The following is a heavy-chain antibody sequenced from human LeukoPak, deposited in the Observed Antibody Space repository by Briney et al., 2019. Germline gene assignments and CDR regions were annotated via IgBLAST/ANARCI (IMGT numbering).Heavy chain of an antibody. Sequence: PGRSLRLSCAASGFTFSSYAMHWVRQAPGKGLEWVAVISYDGSNKYYADSVKGRFTISRDNSKNTLYLQMNSLRAEDTAVYYCARDTFLTGTTGSYFDYWGQGTLVTVSS. CDR1: GFTFSSYA. V-gene: IGHV3-30-3*01. J-gene: IGHJ4*02. CDR2: ISYDGSNK. D-gene: IGHD1-7*01. CDR3: ARDTFLTGTTGSYFDY.